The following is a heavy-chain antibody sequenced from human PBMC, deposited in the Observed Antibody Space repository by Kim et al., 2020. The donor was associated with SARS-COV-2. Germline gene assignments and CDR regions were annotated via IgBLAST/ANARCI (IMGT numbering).Heavy chain of an antibody. Sequence: ASVKVSCKASGYTFTTYTINWVRQAPGQGLEWMGWINTNTGAPTYAQGFTGRFVFSLDTSVSTAYLQISSLKAEDTAVYYCARYYYHSSGYYYVHYFDSWGQGTLVTVSS. CDR2: INTNTGAP. J-gene: IGHJ4*02. CDR1: GYTFTTYT. V-gene: IGHV7-4-1*02. CDR3: ARYYYHSSGYYYVHYFDS. D-gene: IGHD3-22*01.